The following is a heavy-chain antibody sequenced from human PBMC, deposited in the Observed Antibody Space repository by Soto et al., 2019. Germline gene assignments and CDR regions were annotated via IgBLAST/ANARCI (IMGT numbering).Heavy chain of an antibody. Sequence: QVQLQESGPGLVKPSQTLSLTCTVSGGSISSGGYYWSWIRQHPGKGLEWIGYIYYSGSTYYNPSLKSRITISVDTSKNQFSLKLSSVTAADTAVYYCAREDTRNSRAFDIWGQGTMVTVSS. J-gene: IGHJ3*02. CDR3: AREDTRNSRAFDI. D-gene: IGHD4-4*01. V-gene: IGHV4-31*03. CDR1: GGSISSGGYY. CDR2: IYYSGST.